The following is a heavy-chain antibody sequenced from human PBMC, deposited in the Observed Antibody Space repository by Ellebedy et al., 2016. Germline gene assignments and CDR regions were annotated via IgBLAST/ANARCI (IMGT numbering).Heavy chain of an antibody. J-gene: IGHJ3*01. CDR1: GGSVSSDY. CDR2: VFHTGTA. D-gene: IGHD1-1*01. V-gene: IGHV4-59*02. Sequence: SETLSLTCNVSGGSVSSDYWNWIRRPPGKGLEWIGYVFHTGTANYNPSLNSRATMSVDTSKSQFSLRLTSVTAADTAVYYCAKWNGDWNAYDFWGQGTMVTVSS. CDR3: AKWNGDWNAYDF.